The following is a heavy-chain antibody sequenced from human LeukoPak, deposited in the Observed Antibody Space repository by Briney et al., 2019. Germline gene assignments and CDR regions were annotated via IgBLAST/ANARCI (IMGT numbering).Heavy chain of an antibody. Sequence: ASVKVSCKASGYTFTNYAISWVRQAPGQGLEWVGWISAYNGNTNYAQKLRGRVTMTTDTSTSTAYMDLRSLRSDDTAVYYCARVRNSGFRYVDSWGQGTLVTVPS. CDR3: ARVRNSGFRYVDS. J-gene: IGHJ4*02. D-gene: IGHD5-12*01. CDR2: ISAYNGNT. CDR1: GYTFTNYA. V-gene: IGHV1-18*01.